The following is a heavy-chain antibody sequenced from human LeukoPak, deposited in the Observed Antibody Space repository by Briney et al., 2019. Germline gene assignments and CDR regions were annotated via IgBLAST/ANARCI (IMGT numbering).Heavy chain of an antibody. Sequence: GGSLRLSCAASGFTFDDYAMHWVRQAPGKGLEWVSGISWNSGSIGYADSVKGRFTISRDNAKNSLYLQMNSLRAEDTALYYCAKARIPSSRPPEFDYWGQGTLVTVSS. CDR2: ISWNSGSI. J-gene: IGHJ4*02. V-gene: IGHV3-9*01. CDR3: AKARIPSSRPPEFDY. CDR1: GFTFDDYA. D-gene: IGHD6-13*01.